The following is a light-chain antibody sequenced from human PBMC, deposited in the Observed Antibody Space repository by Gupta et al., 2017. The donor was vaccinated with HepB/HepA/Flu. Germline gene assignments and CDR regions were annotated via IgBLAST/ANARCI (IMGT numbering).Light chain of an antibody. CDR1: SSDVGGYNY. Sequence: QSALTQPASVSGSPGQSLTISCTGTSSDVGGYNYVSWYQQHSVKAPKLIIYDVSNRPSGVSNRFSGSKSDSTASLTISGLQAEDEADYYCSSYTSSSTLVVFGGGTKLTVL. J-gene: IGLJ2*01. V-gene: IGLV2-14*01. CDR3: SSYTSSSTLVV. CDR2: DVS.